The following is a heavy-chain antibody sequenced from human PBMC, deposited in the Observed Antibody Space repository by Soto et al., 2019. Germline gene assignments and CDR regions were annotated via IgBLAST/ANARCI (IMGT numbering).Heavy chain of an antibody. CDR1: GGSISSSSYY. D-gene: IGHD6-13*01. J-gene: IGHJ4*02. CDR2: IYYSGSN. CDR3: ARLVGIAAAGTNF. V-gene: IGHV4-39*01. Sequence: QLQLQESGPGLVKPSETLSLTCTFSGGSISSSSYYWGWSRQPPGKRLEWIGSIYYSGSNHYNPSLKSRGALSVDPSKHQFSLELSSVAAANTEVYYCARLVGIAAAGTNFWGQGTLVTVCS.